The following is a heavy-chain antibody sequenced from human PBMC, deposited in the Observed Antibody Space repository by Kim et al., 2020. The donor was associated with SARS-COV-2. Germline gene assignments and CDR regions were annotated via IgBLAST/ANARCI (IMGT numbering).Heavy chain of an antibody. CDR3: ARSLYQGRWYYYGSGSYLWWFDP. V-gene: IGHV4-31*03. D-gene: IGHD3-10*01. J-gene: IGHJ5*02. CDR2: IYYSGST. Sequence: SETLSLTCTVSGGSISSGGYYWSWIRQHPGKGLEWIGYIYYSGSTYYNPSLKSRVTISVDTSKNQFSLKLSSVTAADTAVYYCARSLYQGRWYYYGSGSYLWWFDPWGQGTLVTVSS. CDR1: GGSISSGGYY.